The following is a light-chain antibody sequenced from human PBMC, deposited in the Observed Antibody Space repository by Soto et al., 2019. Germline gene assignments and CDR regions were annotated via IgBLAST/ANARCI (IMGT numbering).Light chain of an antibody. Sequence: DIVMTQSPDSLAVSLGERATINCKSSQRVLHSSNNKNYLAWYQQKPGQPPKLLIYWASTRESGVPDRFSGGGSGTDFTLTISSLQAEDVAVYYCQQYYSARTFGQGTKVDIK. J-gene: IGKJ1*01. CDR2: WAS. CDR1: QRVLHSSNNKNY. V-gene: IGKV4-1*01. CDR3: QQYYSART.